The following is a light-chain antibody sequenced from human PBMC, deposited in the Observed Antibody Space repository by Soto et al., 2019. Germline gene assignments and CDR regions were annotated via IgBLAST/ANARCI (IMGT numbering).Light chain of an antibody. J-gene: IGKJ2*01. Sequence: EIVLTQSPGTLSLSPGEGATLSCRASQNIYNNYLAWYQQKPGQAPRLLISGASSRATGMPDRFSGSGSGTDFTLTISRLESEDFAVYYCQRYGSSPPHTFGQGTKLEIK. CDR3: QRYGSSPPHT. CDR2: GAS. CDR1: QNIYNNY. V-gene: IGKV3-20*01.